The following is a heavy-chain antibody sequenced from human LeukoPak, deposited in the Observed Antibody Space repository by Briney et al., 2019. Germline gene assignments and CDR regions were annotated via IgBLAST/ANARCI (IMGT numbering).Heavy chain of an antibody. V-gene: IGHV4-31*03. Sequence: SETLSLTCTVSGGSISSGGYYWSWIRQHPGKGLEWIGYIYYSGSTYYNPSLKSRVTISVHTSKNQFSLKLSSVTAADTAVYYCARQGYGSRSLPLTADWGQGTLVTVSS. J-gene: IGHJ4*02. CDR1: GGSISSGGYY. CDR3: ARQGYGSRSLPLTAD. D-gene: IGHD6-13*01. CDR2: IYYSGST.